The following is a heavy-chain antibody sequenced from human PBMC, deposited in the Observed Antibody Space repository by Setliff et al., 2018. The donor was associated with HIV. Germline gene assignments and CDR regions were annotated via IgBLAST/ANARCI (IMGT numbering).Heavy chain of an antibody. D-gene: IGHD3-22*01. J-gene: IGHJ4*02. Sequence: PSETLSLTCTVSGGSISSHFWMWIRQPPGKGLEWIGYVHHSGTTNYSPSLQSRVSMSIDTSKNQFSLNLTSVTAADTAVYFCARNPHYFDTSGHYSWFYFDYWGQGTLVTVSS. V-gene: IGHV4-59*11. CDR3: ARNPHYFDTSGHYSWFYFDY. CDR1: GGSISSHF. CDR2: VHHSGTT.